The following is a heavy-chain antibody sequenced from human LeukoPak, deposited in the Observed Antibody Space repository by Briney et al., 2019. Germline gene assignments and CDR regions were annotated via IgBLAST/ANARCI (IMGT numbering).Heavy chain of an antibody. CDR1: GFTFSSYA. CDR2: ISYDGSNK. J-gene: IGHJ4*02. V-gene: IGHV3-30*04. D-gene: IGHD2-21*02. CDR3: ARDPYCGGDCYSGGLIDY. Sequence: PGGSLRPSCAASGFTFSSYAMHWVRQAPGKGLEWVAVISYDGSNKYYADSVKGRFTISRDNSKNTLYLQMNSLRAEDTAVYYCARDPYCGGDCYSGGLIDYWGQGTLVTVSS.